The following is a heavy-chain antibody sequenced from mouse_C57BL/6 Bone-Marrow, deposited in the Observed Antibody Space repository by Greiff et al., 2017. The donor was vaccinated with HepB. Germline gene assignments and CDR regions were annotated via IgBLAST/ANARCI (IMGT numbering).Heavy chain of an antibody. CDR1: GFTFTDYY. CDR3: ARYSYGSSYVAWFAY. J-gene: IGHJ3*01. Sequence: EVQLVESGGGLVQPGGSLSLSCAASGFTFTDYYMSWVRQPPGKALEWLGFIRNKANGYTTEYSASVKGRFTISRDNSQSILYLQMNALRAEDSATYYCARYSYGSSYVAWFAYWGQGTLVTVSA. CDR2: IRNKANGYTT. V-gene: IGHV7-3*01. D-gene: IGHD1-1*01.